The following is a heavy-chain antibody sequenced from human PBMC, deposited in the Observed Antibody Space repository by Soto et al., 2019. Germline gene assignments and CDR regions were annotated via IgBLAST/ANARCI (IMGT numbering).Heavy chain of an antibody. CDR2: IDPSDSYT. CDR1: GYSLTSYW. D-gene: IGHD4-17*01. J-gene: IGHJ3*02. Sequence: GESLKISCKGSGYSLTSYWISWVRQMPGKGLEWMGRIDPSDSYTNYSPSFQGHVTISADKSISTAYLQWSSLKASDTAMYYCASQPQGTTGPSDAFDIWDQGTMVTVSS. V-gene: IGHV5-10-1*01. CDR3: ASQPQGTTGPSDAFDI.